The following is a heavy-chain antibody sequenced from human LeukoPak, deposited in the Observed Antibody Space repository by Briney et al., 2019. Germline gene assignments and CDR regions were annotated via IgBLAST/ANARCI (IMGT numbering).Heavy chain of an antibody. CDR3: AGEGSGWYLFDY. D-gene: IGHD6-19*01. CDR1: GFTFSGYE. J-gene: IGHJ4*02. CDR2: ISSGATTI. V-gene: IGHV3-48*03. Sequence: GGSLRLSCAASGFTFSGYEMNWVRQAPGKGLEWVSYISSGATTIYYADSVTGRFTISRDNAKNSLYLQMNSLRAEDTAFYYCAGEGSGWYLFDYWGQGTLVTVSS.